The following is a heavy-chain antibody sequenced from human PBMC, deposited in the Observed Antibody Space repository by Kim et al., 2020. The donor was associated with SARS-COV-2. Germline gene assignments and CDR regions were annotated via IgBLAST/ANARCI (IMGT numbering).Heavy chain of an antibody. Sequence: IYYADSGKGRFTSSRDNAKNSLYLQMNSLRAEDTAVYYCAREEGQGFDYWGQGTLVTVSS. J-gene: IGHJ4*02. V-gene: IGHV3-11*04. CDR2: I. CDR3: AREEGQGFDY.